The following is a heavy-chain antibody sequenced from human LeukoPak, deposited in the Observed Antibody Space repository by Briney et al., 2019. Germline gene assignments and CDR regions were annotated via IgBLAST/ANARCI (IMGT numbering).Heavy chain of an antibody. V-gene: IGHV4-59*02. J-gene: IGHJ4*02. Sequence: SETLSLTCTVSGGSVRSYSWSWIRQPPGKGLEYIGHIYNGGSPTYNPSVMGRLTMSVDTAKNQLSLHLTSVTTADTALYFCARNKGVAARHDYWGQGTLVIVSS. CDR3: ARNKGVAARHDY. CDR2: IYNGGSP. CDR1: GGSVRSYS. D-gene: IGHD6-19*01.